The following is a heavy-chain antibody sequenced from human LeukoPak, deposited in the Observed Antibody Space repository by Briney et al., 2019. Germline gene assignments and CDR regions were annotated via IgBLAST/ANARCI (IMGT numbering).Heavy chain of an antibody. CDR2: IHPRDSST. D-gene: IGHD1-7*01. CDR1: GYTFTGYY. J-gene: IGHJ4*02. V-gene: IGHV1-2*02. CDR3: ARDLRDWNL. Sequence: ASVRVSCKASGYTFTGYYIHWVRQAPGQAPEWMGCIHPRDSSTTYAQKFQGRATLTTDASINTAFLELTRLTSDDTAIYYCARDLRDWNLWAQGSLVTVSS.